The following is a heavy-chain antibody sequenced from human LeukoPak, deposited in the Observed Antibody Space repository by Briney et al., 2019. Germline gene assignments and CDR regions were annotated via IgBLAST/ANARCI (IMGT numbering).Heavy chain of an antibody. CDR1: GFTFSSYG. CDR3: AKSMVVVVAAFDY. V-gene: IGHV3-30*02. CDR2: IRYDGSNK. Sequence: GGSLRLSCAASGFTFSSYGMHWVRQAPGKGLEWVAFIRYDGSNKYYADSVKGRFTISRDNSKNTLYLQMNSLRAEDTAVYYCAKSMVVVVAAFDYWGQGTLVTVSS. D-gene: IGHD2-15*01. J-gene: IGHJ4*02.